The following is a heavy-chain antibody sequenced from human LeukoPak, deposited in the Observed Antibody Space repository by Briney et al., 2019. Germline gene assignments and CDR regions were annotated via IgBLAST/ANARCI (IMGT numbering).Heavy chain of an antibody. V-gene: IGHV3-74*01. CDR1: GFTFSSYW. J-gene: IGHJ4*02. Sequence: GGSLRLSCAASGFTFSSYWMHWVRQAPGKGLVWVSRMNGDGSTISYADSVKGRFTISRDNAKNTLDLQIDSLRAEDTAVYYCARSYSGSQAFDYWGQGTLVTVSS. CDR2: MNGDGSTI. CDR3: ARSYSGSQAFDY. D-gene: IGHD1-26*01.